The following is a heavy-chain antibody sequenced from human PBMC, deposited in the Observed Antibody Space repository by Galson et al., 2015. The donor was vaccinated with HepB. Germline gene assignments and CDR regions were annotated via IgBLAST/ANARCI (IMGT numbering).Heavy chain of an antibody. Sequence: SLRLSCAASGFTFSSYAMHWVRQAPGKGLEWVAVISYDGSNKYYADSVKGRFTISRDNSKNTLYLQMNSLRAEDTAVYYCARGGGLTGYRRSVDVFDIWGQGTMVTVSS. J-gene: IGHJ3*02. CDR1: GFTFSSYA. V-gene: IGHV3-30-3*01. D-gene: IGHD3-9*01. CDR2: ISYDGSNK. CDR3: ARGGGLTGYRRSVDVFDI.